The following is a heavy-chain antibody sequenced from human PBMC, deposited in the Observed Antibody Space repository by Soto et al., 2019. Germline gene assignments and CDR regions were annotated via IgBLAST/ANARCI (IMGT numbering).Heavy chain of an antibody. CDR3: ARHESGVTMIVVVPTPGAFDI. CDR2: IYPGDSDT. D-gene: IGHD3-22*01. Sequence: PGESLKISCKGSGYSFTSYWIGWVRQMPGKGLEWMGIIYPGDSDTRYSPSFQGQVTISADKSISTAYLKWSSLKASDTAMYYCARHESGVTMIVVVPTPGAFDIWGQGTMVTVSS. V-gene: IGHV5-51*01. J-gene: IGHJ3*02. CDR1: GYSFTSYW.